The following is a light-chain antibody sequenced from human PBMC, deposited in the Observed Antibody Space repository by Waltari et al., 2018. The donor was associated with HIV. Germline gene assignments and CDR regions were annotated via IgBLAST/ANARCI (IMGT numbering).Light chain of an antibody. CDR2: GNS. Sequence: QADLTPPPSASGAPGRRVSIPCSGVSAGYDVHRYQQLPETAPKLLIYGNSNRPSGVPDRFSGSKSGPLASLAITGLQAEDEADYYCQSYDSSLSSSVFGGGTRLTVL. V-gene: IGLV1-40*01. CDR3: QSYDSSLSSSV. J-gene: IGLJ2*01. CDR1: SAGYD.